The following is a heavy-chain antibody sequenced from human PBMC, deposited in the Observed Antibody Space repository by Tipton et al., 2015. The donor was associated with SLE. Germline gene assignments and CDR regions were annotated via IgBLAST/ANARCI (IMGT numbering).Heavy chain of an antibody. D-gene: IGHD3-3*01. CDR2: IYTSGST. Sequence: TLSLTCTVSGGSISSGSYYWSWIRQPAGKGLEWIGRIYTSGSTNYNPSLKSRVTISVDTSKNQFSLKLSSVTAADTAVYYCARGPYDFWSGSDMDVWGQGTTVTVSS. V-gene: IGHV4-61*02. J-gene: IGHJ6*02. CDR1: GGSISSGSYY. CDR3: ARGPYDFWSGSDMDV.